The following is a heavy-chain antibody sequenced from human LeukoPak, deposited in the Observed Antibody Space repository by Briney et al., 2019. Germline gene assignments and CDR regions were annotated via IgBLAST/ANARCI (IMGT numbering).Heavy chain of an antibody. J-gene: IGHJ4*02. D-gene: IGHD6-25*01. Sequence: GGSLRLSCTSSGFIFSSHWMNWVRQAPGKGPEWVANIKYDGSEQYYVDSVKGRFSISRDNTKNLLYLQMNSLRVEDTAVYYCARIVAGYYFDFWGQGTLVTVSS. CDR3: ARIVAGYYFDF. CDR2: IKYDGSEQ. CDR1: GFIFSSHW. V-gene: IGHV3-7*03.